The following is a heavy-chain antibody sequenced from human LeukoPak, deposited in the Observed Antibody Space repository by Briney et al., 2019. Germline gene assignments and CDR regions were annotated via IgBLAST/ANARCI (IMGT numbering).Heavy chain of an antibody. Sequence: SETLSLTCTVSGGSISSSSCYWGWIRRPPGKGLEWIGSIYYSGSTYYNPSLKSRVTISVDTSKKQYSLKLSSVTATDTAVYYCARYFCGGDCYSGYFDYWGQGTLVTVSS. V-gene: IGHV4-39*01. CDR2: IYYSGST. J-gene: IGHJ4*02. D-gene: IGHD2-21*02. CDR3: ARYFCGGDCYSGYFDY. CDR1: GGSISSSSCY.